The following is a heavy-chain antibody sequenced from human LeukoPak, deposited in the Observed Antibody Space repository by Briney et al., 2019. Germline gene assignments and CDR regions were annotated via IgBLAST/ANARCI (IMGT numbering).Heavy chain of an antibody. V-gene: IGHV4-61*02. Sequence: PSQTLSLTCTVSGGSISSGSYYWSWIRQPAGKGLEWIGRIYTSGSTNYNPSLKSRVTISVDTSKNQFSLKLSSVTAADTAVYYCARGLREQWLVRPSWFDPWGQGTLVTVSS. D-gene: IGHD6-19*01. CDR2: IYTSGST. CDR3: ARGLREQWLVRPSWFDP. J-gene: IGHJ5*02. CDR1: GGSISSGSYY.